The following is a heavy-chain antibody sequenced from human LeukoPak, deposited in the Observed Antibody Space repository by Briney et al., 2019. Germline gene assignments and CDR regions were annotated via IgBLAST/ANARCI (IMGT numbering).Heavy chain of an antibody. D-gene: IGHD6-13*01. Sequence: SETLSLTCTVSGDSISSRSYYWGWIRQPPGKGLEWIGSIYYSGSTYYNPSLKSRVTMSIDTSRTHFSLELSSVIAADTAVYYCARDAPGIAAAGVYWGQGTLVTVSS. CDR2: IYYSGST. CDR1: GDSISSRSYY. J-gene: IGHJ4*02. CDR3: ARDAPGIAAAGVY. V-gene: IGHV4-39*02.